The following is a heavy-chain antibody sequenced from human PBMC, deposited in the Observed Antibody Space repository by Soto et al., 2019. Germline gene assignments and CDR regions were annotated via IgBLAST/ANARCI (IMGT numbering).Heavy chain of an antibody. V-gene: IGHV1-18*01. CDR2: ISAYNGNT. J-gene: IGHJ1*01. CDR1: GYTFTSYG. CDR3: XXXXXXXXXXXXQH. Sequence: QVQLVQSGAEVKKPGASVKVSCKASGYTFTSYGXXXXXXXXXXXXXWMGWISAYNGNTNYAQKLQGRVTMATDTXXXXXXXXXXXXXXXXXXXXXXXXXXXXXXXXXXQHWGQGTLVTVSS.